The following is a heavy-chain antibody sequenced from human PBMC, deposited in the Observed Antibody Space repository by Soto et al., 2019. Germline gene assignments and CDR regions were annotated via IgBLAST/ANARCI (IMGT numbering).Heavy chain of an antibody. CDR1: GFTFTNYV. CDR2: IGEADNT. V-gene: IGHV3-23*01. J-gene: IGHJ4*02. CDR3: AKGWFVLDC. Sequence: EVQFLESGGGLVQPGWSLRLACAAYGFTFTNYVLTWGRQAPGKGLEWVSTIGEADNTYYSDSVRGRFTVSRDTSKNTLYLHMNSLGAGDTAVYYCAKGWFVLDCRGQGTLVTVSS. D-gene: IGHD2-15*01.